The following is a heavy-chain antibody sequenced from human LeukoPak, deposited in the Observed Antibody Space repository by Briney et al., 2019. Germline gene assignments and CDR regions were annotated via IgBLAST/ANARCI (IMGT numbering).Heavy chain of an antibody. Sequence: SGTLSLTCVVSGGSIVSDIWWSWVRQPPGKGLQWVGEIYHSGSTNYNPSLKSRVTISVDKSKNQFSLMLTSVTAADTAVYYCARKGLSPPPGPQPDTRRTAFDSWGQGTMVTVSS. J-gene: IGHJ3*01. V-gene: IGHV4-4*02. CDR3: ARKGLSPPPGPQPDTRRTAFDS. CDR2: IYHSGST. D-gene: IGHD1-1*01. CDR1: GGSIVSDIW.